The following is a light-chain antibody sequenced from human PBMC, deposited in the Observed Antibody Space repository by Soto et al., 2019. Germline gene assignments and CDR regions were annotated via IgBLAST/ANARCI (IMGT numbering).Light chain of an antibody. Sequence: QSVLTQPPSVSGAPGQRVTISCTGSSSNIGAGYDVHWYQQLPERAPKLLIYGNTNRPSGVPDRFSGSKSGTSASLAITGLRAEDEADYYCLSFDSSLSVVFGGGTKLTVL. CDR3: LSFDSSLSVV. J-gene: IGLJ2*01. V-gene: IGLV1-40*01. CDR1: SSNIGAGYD. CDR2: GNT.